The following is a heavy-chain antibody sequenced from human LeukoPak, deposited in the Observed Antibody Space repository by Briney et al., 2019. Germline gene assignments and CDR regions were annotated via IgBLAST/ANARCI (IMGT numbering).Heavy chain of an antibody. Sequence: GGSLRLSCAASGFTFSSYWMHWVRQAPGKGLVWVSRINSDGSSTSYADSVKGRFTISRDNAKNTLYLQMNSLRAEDTAVYYCARGRGTYYDFWSGYQIDYWGQGTLVTVSS. J-gene: IGHJ4*01. CDR3: ARGRGTYYDFWSGYQIDY. D-gene: IGHD3-3*01. CDR1: GFTFSSYW. CDR2: INSDGSST. V-gene: IGHV3-74*01.